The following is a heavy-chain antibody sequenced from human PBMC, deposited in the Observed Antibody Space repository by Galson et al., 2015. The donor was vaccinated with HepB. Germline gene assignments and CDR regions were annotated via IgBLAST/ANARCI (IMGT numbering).Heavy chain of an antibody. D-gene: IGHD5-24*01. CDR2: IYVDGST. CDR1: DFTVTTYH. Sequence: SLRLSCAVSDFTVTTYHMSWVRQSPGKGLEWVSAIYVDGSTYYADSVQGRFTISRHTSNNTLCPQMSSLRAEDTAFYYCATGSDAYKTALWGQGTLVTVSS. CDR3: ATGSDAYKTAL. J-gene: IGHJ4*02. V-gene: IGHV3-53*04.